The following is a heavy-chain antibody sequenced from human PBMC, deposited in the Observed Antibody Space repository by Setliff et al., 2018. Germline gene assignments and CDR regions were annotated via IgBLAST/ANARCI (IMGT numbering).Heavy chain of an antibody. D-gene: IGHD2-2*01. CDR1: GGSISSGGYY. V-gene: IGHV4-31*03. CDR3: ARKSRNIVVVPAAVIYYYYYYMDV. J-gene: IGHJ6*03. CDR2: IYYSGST. Sequence: SETLSLTCTVSGGSISSGGYYWSWIRQHPGKGLEWIGYIYYSGSTYYNPSLKSRVTISVDTSKKQLSLKLSSVTAADTAVYYCARKSRNIVVVPAAVIYYYYYYMDVWGKGTTVTVSS.